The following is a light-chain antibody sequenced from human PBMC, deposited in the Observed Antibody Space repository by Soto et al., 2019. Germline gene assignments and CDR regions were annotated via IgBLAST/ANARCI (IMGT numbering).Light chain of an antibody. CDR2: GAS. J-gene: IGKJ5*01. V-gene: IGKV3-20*01. Sequence: IVLTQSPGTLSLSPGERATLSCRASQSVSSSYLAWYQQKPGQAPRLLIYGASSRATGIPDRFSGSGSGTDFTLTITRLEPEDSAVYFCQQYTGPPTTFGQRTRLEIK. CDR1: QSVSSSY. CDR3: QQYTGPPTT.